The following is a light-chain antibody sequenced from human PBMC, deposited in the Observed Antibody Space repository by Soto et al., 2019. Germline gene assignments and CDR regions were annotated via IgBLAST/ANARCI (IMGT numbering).Light chain of an antibody. CDR3: KQYSSSRT. CDR2: DAS. Sequence: DIQMTHSPSTLSASVVDTVTSTFRASQSISSWLAWYQQKPGKAPKLLIYDASSLESGVPSRFSGSGSETDFTLTITRLEPEDFAVYYCKQYSSSRTCGQGTTGDIK. V-gene: IGKV1-5*01. CDR1: QSISSW. J-gene: IGKJ1*01.